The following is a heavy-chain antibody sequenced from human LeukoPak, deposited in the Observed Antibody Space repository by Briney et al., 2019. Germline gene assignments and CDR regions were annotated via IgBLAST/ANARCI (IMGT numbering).Heavy chain of an antibody. Sequence: GASVTVSCKASGYTFTGYYMHWVRQAPGQGLEWMGWINPNSGGTNYAQKFQGRVTMTRDTSISTAYMELSRLRSDDTAVYYCARDQDRGDCSSTSCYFRRGYYYYMDVWGKGTTVTVSS. D-gene: IGHD2-2*01. V-gene: IGHV1-2*02. J-gene: IGHJ6*03. CDR3: ARDQDRGDCSSTSCYFRRGYYYYMDV. CDR2: INPNSGGT. CDR1: GYTFTGYY.